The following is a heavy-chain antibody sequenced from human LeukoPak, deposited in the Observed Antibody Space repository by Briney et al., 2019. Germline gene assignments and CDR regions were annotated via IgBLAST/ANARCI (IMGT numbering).Heavy chain of an antibody. D-gene: IGHD3-16*01. CDR3: ARDPGQEYPGRLEDY. V-gene: IGHV4-4*02. J-gene: IGHJ4*02. Sequence: SGTLSLTCAVSGGSISSSNWWSWVRQPPGKGLEWIGEIYHSGSTNYNPPLKSRVTISVDKSKNQFSLKLSSVTAADTAVYYCARDPGQEYPGRLEDYWGQGTLVTVSS. CDR2: IYHSGST. CDR1: GGSISSSNW.